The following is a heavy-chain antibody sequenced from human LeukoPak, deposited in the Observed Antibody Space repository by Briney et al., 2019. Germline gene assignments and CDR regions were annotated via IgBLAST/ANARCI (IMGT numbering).Heavy chain of an antibody. J-gene: IGHJ5*02. CDR2: ISSSGSTI. CDR1: GFTFSDYY. D-gene: IGHD2-15*01. V-gene: IGHV3-11*01. Sequence: PGGSLRLSCAASGFTFSDYYMSWIRQAPGKGLEWVSYISSSGSTIYYADSVKGRFTISRDNVKNSLYLQMNSLRAEDTAVYYCARIMGYCSGGSCYNNWFDPWGQGTLVTVSS. CDR3: ARIMGYCSGGSCYNNWFDP.